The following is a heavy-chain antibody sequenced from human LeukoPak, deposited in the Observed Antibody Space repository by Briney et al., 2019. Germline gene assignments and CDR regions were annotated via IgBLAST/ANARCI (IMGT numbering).Heavy chain of an antibody. D-gene: IGHD2-2*01. Sequence: GASVKVSCKASGGTFSSYAISWVRQAPGQGLEWMGGIIPIFGTANYAQKFQGRVTITTDESTSTAYMELSSLRSEDTAVYYCARAAPIAYCSSTSCYLGWFDPWGQGTLVTVSS. V-gene: IGHV1-69*05. CDR1: GGTFSSYA. CDR3: ARAAPIAYCSSTSCYLGWFDP. CDR2: IIPIFGTA. J-gene: IGHJ5*02.